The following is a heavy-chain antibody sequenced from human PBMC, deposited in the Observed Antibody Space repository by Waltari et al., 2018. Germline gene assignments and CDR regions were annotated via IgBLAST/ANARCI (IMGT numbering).Heavy chain of an antibody. D-gene: IGHD3-3*01. CDR1: GLTFSSYS. CDR3: ARGPPQEEWLLNDY. V-gene: IGHV3-48*04. Sequence: EVQLVESGGGLVQPGGSLRLSCAASGLTFSSYSMTWVRQAPGKGLEWVSYISSSSSTIYYADSVKGRFTISRDNTKNSLYLQMNSLRAEDTAVYYCARGPPQEEWLLNDYWGQGTLVTVSS. CDR2: ISSSSSTI. J-gene: IGHJ4*02.